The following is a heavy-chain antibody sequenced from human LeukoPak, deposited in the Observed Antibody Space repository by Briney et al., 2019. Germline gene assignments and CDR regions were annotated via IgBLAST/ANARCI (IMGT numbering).Heavy chain of an antibody. CDR2: IYTSGST. CDR1: GGPISSYF. Sequence: SETLSLTCTVSGGPISSYFWSWVRQPAGKGLEWIGRIYTSGSTNYNPSLKSRVTMSVDTSKNQFSLKLSSVTAADTAVYYCARDDSTYSSSRGYYYYGMDVWGQGTTVTVSS. D-gene: IGHD6-6*01. V-gene: IGHV4-4*07. CDR3: ARDDSTYSSSRGYYYYGMDV. J-gene: IGHJ6*02.